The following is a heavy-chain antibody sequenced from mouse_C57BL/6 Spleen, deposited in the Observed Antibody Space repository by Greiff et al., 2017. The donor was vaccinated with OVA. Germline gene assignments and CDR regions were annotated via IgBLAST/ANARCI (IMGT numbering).Heavy chain of an antibody. D-gene: IGHD1-1*01. V-gene: IGHV1-64*01. Sequence: QVHVKQPGAELVKPGASVKLSCKASGYTFTSYWMHWVKQRPGQGLEWIGMIHPNSGSTNYNEKFKSKATLTVDKSSSTAYMQLSSLTSEDSAVYYCAYITTVVADYAMDYWGQGTSVTVSS. CDR3: AYITTVVADYAMDY. CDR2: IHPNSGST. CDR1: GYTFTSYW. J-gene: IGHJ4*01.